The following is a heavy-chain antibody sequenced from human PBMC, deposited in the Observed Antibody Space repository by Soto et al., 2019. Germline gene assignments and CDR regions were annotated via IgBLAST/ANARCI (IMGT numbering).Heavy chain of an antibody. CDR3: ARSNSGYHKWFDP. CDR2: IYYSGST. J-gene: IGHJ5*02. CDR1: GDSISSSSYY. V-gene: IGHV4-39*01. D-gene: IGHD3-22*01. Sequence: SETLSLTCTVSGDSISSSSYYWGWIRQPPGKGLEWIGNIYYSGSTYYNPSLKSRVAISVDTSKNQFSLKLSSVTAADTALYYCARSNSGYHKWFDPWGQGTLVTVSS.